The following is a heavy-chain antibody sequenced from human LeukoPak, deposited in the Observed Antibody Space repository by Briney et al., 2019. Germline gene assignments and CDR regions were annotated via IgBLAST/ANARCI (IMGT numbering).Heavy chain of an antibody. CDR2: IYYSGST. D-gene: IGHD6-19*01. Sequence: NPSETLSLTCTVSGGSISSSSYYWGWIRQPPGRGLEWIGSIYYSGSTYYNPSLKSRVTISVDTSKNQFSLKLSSVTAADTAVYYCAISGGGWYEADYWGQRTLVTVSS. J-gene: IGHJ4*02. CDR3: AISGGGWYEADY. CDR1: GGSISSSSYY. V-gene: IGHV4-39*01.